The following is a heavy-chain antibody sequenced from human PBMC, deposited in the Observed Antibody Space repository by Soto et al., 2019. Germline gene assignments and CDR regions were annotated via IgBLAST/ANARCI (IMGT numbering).Heavy chain of an antibody. CDR1: GYTFTGYY. CDR2: INPSSGGT. Sequence: QGQLVQSGAEVKKPGASVKVSCKASGYTFTGYYLHWVRQAPGQGLEWMGWINPSSGGTNYAQKFQGSITMTRDTSLTTAYVEVSILTSDDTAVYFCARARETFSGFDFWGRGTLVTVSS. D-gene: IGHD1-26*01. V-gene: IGHV1-2*04. J-gene: IGHJ2*01. CDR3: ARARETFSGFDF.